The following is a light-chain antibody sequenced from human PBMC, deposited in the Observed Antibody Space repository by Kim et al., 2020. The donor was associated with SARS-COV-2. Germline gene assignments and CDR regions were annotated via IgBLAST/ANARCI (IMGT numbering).Light chain of an antibody. Sequence: PGERATLSCRASQSVSNYLAWYQQKPGQAPRLLIYDASNRATGIPARFSGSGFGTDFTLTISSLEPEDFAIYYCQQRQYWPPITFGQGTRLEIK. J-gene: IGKJ5*01. CDR3: QQRQYWPPIT. V-gene: IGKV3-11*01. CDR2: DAS. CDR1: QSVSNY.